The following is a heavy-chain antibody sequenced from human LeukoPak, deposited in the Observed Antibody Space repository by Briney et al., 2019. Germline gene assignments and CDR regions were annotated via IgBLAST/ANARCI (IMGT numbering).Heavy chain of an antibody. CDR3: ARDPATVTNAFDI. Sequence: GGSLRLSCAASGFSFRRYNMNWVRQAPGKGLEWVSYISSSSSTICYADSVKGRFTISRDNAKNSLYLQMNSLRDEDTAVYYCARDPATVTNAFDIWGQGTMVTVSS. D-gene: IGHD4-17*01. CDR2: ISSSSSTI. CDR1: GFSFRRYN. V-gene: IGHV3-48*02. J-gene: IGHJ3*02.